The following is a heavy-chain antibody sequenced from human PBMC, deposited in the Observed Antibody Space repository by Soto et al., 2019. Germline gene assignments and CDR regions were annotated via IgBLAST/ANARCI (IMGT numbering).Heavy chain of an antibody. CDR3: ARGRGYSGYDPLFYYYYGMGV. CDR1: GYTFTSYG. J-gene: IGHJ6*02. CDR2: ISAYNGNT. V-gene: IGHV1-18*01. D-gene: IGHD5-12*01. Sequence: ASVKVSCKASGYTFTSYGISWVRQAPGQGLEWMGWISAYNGNTNYAQKLQGRVTMTTDTSTSTAYMELRSLRSDDTAVYYCARGRGYSGYDPLFYYYYGMGVWGQGTTVTVSS.